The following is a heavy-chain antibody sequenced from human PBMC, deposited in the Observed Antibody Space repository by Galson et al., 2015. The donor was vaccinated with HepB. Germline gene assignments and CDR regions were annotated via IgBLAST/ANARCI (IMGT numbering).Heavy chain of an antibody. CDR2: VSGYDGSA. Sequence: SVKVSCKASGYDFNKYGLSWVRQAPGQGLEWMGWVSGYDGSANYAPKFQGRVTMTTQTSTGTAFMEMRSLRSDDTAVYYCARDSRLELQLNNYYSYGMDVWGQGTEVIVS. CDR3: ARDSRLELQLNNYYSYGMDV. CDR1: GYDFNKYG. J-gene: IGHJ6*02. V-gene: IGHV1-18*01. D-gene: IGHD1-7*01.